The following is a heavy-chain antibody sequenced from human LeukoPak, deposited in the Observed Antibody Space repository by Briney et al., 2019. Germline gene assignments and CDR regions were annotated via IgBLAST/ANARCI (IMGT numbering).Heavy chain of an antibody. CDR3: AKVGQWLLNFDY. Sequence: GGSPRLSCAASGFTFSNYDMHWVRQGTGKGLEWVSGIGTGGDTHYPDSVKGRFTISRENAKNSLYLQMTSLRAEDTAVYYCAKVGQWLLNFDYWGQGTLVTVSS. CDR1: GFTFSNYD. V-gene: IGHV3-13*01. J-gene: IGHJ4*02. D-gene: IGHD6-19*01. CDR2: IGTGGDT.